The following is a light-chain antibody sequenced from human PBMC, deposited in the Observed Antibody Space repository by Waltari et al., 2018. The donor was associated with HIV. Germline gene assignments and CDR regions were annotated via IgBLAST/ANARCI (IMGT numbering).Light chain of an antibody. CDR2: WAS. J-gene: IGKJ2*01. V-gene: IGKV4-1*01. CDR3: QQYYSTPYT. CDR1: QSVLYSSHNKNY. Sequence: DLVMTQSPDSLAVSLGERATINCKSSQSVLYSSHNKNYLAWYQQKPGQPPKLLIYWASTRESGVPDRFSGSGSGTDFTLTISSLQAEDVAVYYCQQYYSTPYTFGQGTKLEIK.